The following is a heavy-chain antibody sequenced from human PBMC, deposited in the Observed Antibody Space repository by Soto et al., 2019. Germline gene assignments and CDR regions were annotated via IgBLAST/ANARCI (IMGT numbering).Heavy chain of an antibody. CDR3: ARGKYYFDD. J-gene: IGHJ4*02. Sequence: QVQLQESGPGLVEPSETLSLTCTVSAGSINSYYWSWLRQPPGKGLEWIGYVYYSGSTTFNPSLESRVILSVDTSKNQFYLKLSSVTAADTAVYYCARGKYYFDDWGQGTLVTVSS. CDR2: VYYSGST. V-gene: IGHV4-59*01. CDR1: AGSINSYY.